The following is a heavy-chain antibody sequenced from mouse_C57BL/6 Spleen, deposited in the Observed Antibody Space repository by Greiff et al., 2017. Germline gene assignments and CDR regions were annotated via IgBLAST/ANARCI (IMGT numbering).Heavy chain of an antibody. J-gene: IGHJ4*01. CDR3: ARGLGYYAMDY. CDR1: GYTFTSYW. D-gene: IGHD3-3*01. CDR2: INPSNGGT. Sequence: QVQLQQPGTELVKPGASVKLSCKASGYTFTSYWMHWVKQRPGQGLEWIGNINPSNGGTNYNEKFKSKATLTVDKSSSTAYMHLSRLTSEDSAVXYCARGLGYYAMDYWGQGTSVTVSS. V-gene: IGHV1-53*01.